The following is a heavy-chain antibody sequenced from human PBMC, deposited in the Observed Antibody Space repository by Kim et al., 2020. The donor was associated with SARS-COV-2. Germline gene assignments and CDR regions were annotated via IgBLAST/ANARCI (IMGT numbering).Heavy chain of an antibody. CDR3: ASALGH. J-gene: IGHJ4*02. D-gene: IGHD3-16*02. Sequence: HTSGGTNSNPSLQSRVTMSVDMSKNQFSLKLSSVTAADTAVYYCASALGHWGQGTLVTVSS. CDR2: HTSGGT. V-gene: IGHV4-4*07.